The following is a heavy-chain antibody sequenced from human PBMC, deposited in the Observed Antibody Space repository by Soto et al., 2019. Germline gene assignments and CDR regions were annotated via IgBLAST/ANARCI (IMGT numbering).Heavy chain of an antibody. CDR2: IYYSGST. CDR1: GGSISSYY. J-gene: IGHJ6*02. V-gene: IGHV4-59*01. Sequence: PSETLSLTCTVSGGSISSYYWSWIRQPPGKGLEWIGYIYYSGSTNYNPSLKSRVTISVDTSKNQFSLKLSSVTAADTAVYYCARDLRYGDYYNYYYGMDVWGQGTTVTVSS. D-gene: IGHD4-17*01. CDR3: ARDLRYGDYYNYYYGMDV.